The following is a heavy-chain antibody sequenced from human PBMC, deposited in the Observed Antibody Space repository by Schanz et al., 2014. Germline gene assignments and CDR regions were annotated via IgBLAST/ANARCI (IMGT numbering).Heavy chain of an antibody. V-gene: IGHV3-23*01. CDR2: IGVDGTTT. D-gene: IGHD2-21*01. CDR1: GFAFSSYG. Sequence: EVQLLESGGGLVQPGGSLRLSCLASGFAFSSYGMNWLRQAPGKGLEWVSVIGVDGTTTYYADSVKGRFTISRDNSRNTLYLQMNSLRAEDTAVYYCARDGYSVVVISPTESFDIWGQGTMXTVSP. CDR3: ARDGYSVVVISPTESFDI. J-gene: IGHJ3*02.